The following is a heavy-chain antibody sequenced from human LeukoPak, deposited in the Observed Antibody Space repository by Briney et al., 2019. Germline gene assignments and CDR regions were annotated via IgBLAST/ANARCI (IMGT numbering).Heavy chain of an antibody. J-gene: IGHJ3*02. CDR1: GFTFSSYG. Sequence: GRSLRLPCAASGFTFSSYGMHWVRQAPGKGLEGGAVIWYDGSNKSYADSVRGRFTISRDNSKNTWYLQMKSLRAEDTAVYYCASDTAWGAFDIWGQGKMVTVSS. V-gene: IGHV3-33*01. D-gene: IGHD1-26*01. CDR2: IWYDGSNK. CDR3: ASDTAWGAFDI.